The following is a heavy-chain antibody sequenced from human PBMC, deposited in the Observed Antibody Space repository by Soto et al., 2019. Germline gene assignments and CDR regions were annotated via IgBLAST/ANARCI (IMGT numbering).Heavy chain of an antibody. CDR2: INRSGRT. Sequence: QVQLQQWGAGLLKPSETLSLTCAVYGGSFSGYYWNWIRQPPGEGLEWIGEINRSGRTNYSPSLKSRVAISVDTSKNQVSLKLNSVTAADTAVYYCARHGDYSGVDYWGHGTLVTVSS. J-gene: IGHJ4*01. CDR1: GGSFSGYY. CDR3: ARHGDYSGVDY. V-gene: IGHV4-34*01. D-gene: IGHD4-17*01.